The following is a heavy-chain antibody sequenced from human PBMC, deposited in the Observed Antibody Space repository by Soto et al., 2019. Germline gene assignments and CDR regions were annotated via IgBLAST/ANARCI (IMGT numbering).Heavy chain of an antibody. CDR2: MNPNSGNT. Sequence: ASVKVSCKASGYTFTSYDINWVRQATGQGLEWMGWMNPNSGNTGYAQKFQGRVTMTRNTSISTAYMELSSLRSEDTAVYYCAQAEAYYDILTGYYPTYTWFDPWGQGTLVTLSS. D-gene: IGHD3-9*01. CDR3: AQAEAYYDILTGYYPTYTWFDP. J-gene: IGHJ5*02. V-gene: IGHV1-8*01. CDR1: GYTFTSYD.